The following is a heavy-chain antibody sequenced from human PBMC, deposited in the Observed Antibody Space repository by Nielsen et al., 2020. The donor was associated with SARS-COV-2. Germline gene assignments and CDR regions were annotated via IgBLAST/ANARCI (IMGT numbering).Heavy chain of an antibody. CDR3: ARDTAMVTVSYYGMDV. CDR2: ISAYNGNT. J-gene: IGHJ6*02. D-gene: IGHD5-18*01. Sequence: ASVKVSCKASGYTFTSYGISWVRQAPGQGLEWMGWISAYNGNTNYAQKLQGRVTMTTDTSTSTAYMELRSLRSDDTAVYYCARDTAMVTVSYYGMDVWCQVTTVTVSS. V-gene: IGHV1-18*01. CDR1: GYTFTSYG.